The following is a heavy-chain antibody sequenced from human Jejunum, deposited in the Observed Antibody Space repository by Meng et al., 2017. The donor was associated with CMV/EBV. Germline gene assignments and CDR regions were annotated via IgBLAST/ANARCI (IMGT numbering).Heavy chain of an antibody. V-gene: IGHV1-18*01. CDR2: VSASNLNT. J-gene: IGHJ5*02. CDR1: GFTFTDDG. Sequence: KAAGFTFTDDGFNWVRQAPGQGLEWMGWVSASNLNTNYAQKFQGRLTMTTDTSTTTAYMELRSLRSDDTAVYFCTRDPFDYWFDPWGQGTLVTVSS. CDR3: TRDPFDYWFDP.